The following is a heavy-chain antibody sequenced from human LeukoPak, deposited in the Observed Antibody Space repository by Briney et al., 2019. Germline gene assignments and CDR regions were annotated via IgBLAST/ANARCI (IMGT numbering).Heavy chain of an antibody. CDR1: GFTFSSYA. CDR3: ARGPTRANSSDY. J-gene: IGHJ4*02. D-gene: IGHD2/OR15-2a*01. Sequence: GGSLRLSCAASGFTFSSYAMSWVRQAPGKGLEWVAKIKQDGSGKDYVDSVKGRFTLSRDNAKNSLYLQMNSLRVEDTAVYYCARGPTRANSSDYWGQGTLVTVSS. V-gene: IGHV3-7*01. CDR2: IKQDGSGK.